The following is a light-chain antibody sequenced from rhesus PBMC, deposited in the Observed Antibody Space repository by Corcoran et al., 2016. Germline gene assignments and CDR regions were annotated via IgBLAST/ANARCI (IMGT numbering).Light chain of an antibody. Sequence: DIQMTQSPSSLSASVGDTVTITCRASQSIRSWLAWYQQKPGKAPNLLIYKAASLQSGVPSMFSVSGSGTDVTLTISSLQSEDFATYYSQQYDSIPRTFGQGTKVEIK. CDR1: QSIRSW. V-gene: IGKV1-22*01. CDR2: KAA. J-gene: IGKJ1*01. CDR3: QQYDSIPRT.